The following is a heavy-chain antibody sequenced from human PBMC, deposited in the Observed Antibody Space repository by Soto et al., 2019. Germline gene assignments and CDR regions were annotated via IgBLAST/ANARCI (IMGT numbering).Heavy chain of an antibody. V-gene: IGHV3-23*01. J-gene: IGHJ4*02. CDR1: GYTFSTYS. CDR2: ISGSGGNT. D-gene: IGHD1-26*01. Sequence: XESLSLSFAASGYTFSTYSMSWVRQAPGKGLEWVSGISGSGGNTYYADFAKGRFTISRDNSKNTLYLQMNSLRGEDTAVYFCALRKTGSYFDYWGQGTLVTVSS. CDR3: ALRKTGSYFDY.